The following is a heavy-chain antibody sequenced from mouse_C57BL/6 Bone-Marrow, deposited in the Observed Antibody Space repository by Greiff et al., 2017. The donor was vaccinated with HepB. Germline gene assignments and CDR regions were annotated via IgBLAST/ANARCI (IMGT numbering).Heavy chain of an antibody. J-gene: IGHJ3*01. D-gene: IGHD2-3*01. CDR3: ARRGGYYSFAY. Sequence: EVQLQQSGPELVKPGASVKISCKASGYTFTDYYMNWVKQSHGKSLEWIGDINPNNGGTSYNQKFKGKATLTVDKSSSTAYMELRSLTSEDSAVYYCARRGGYYSFAYWGQGTLVTVSA. CDR2: INPNNGGT. V-gene: IGHV1-26*01. CDR1: GYTFTDYY.